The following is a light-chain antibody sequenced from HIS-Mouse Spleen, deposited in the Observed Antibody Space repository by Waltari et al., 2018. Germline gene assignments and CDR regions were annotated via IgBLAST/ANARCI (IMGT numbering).Light chain of an antibody. CDR1: QSISSW. CDR3: QQYNLPWT. CDR2: KAS. J-gene: IGKJ1*01. V-gene: IGKV1-5*03. Sequence: DIQMTQSPSTLSASVGDRVTITCRASQSISSWLAWYQQKPGKAPKLLIYKASSLESGVPSRFSGSGSGTEFTLTISSLQPDDFATYYCQQYNLPWTFGQGTKVEIK.